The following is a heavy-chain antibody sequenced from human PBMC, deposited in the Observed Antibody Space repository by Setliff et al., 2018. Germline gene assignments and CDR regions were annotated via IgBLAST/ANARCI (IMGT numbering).Heavy chain of an antibody. CDR3: ARGTDYHGSGSYWAKDV. Sequence: ASVKVSCKASGSTFTGHYIHWVRQAPGQGLEWMGWINPRTGVTNYAQKFKGRVTMTRDTSITTVYMDLSSLKSDNTAVYYCARGTDYHGSGSYWAKDVWGKGTTVTVSS. J-gene: IGHJ6*04. CDR1: GSTFTGHY. V-gene: IGHV1-2*02. CDR2: INPRTGVT. D-gene: IGHD3-10*01.